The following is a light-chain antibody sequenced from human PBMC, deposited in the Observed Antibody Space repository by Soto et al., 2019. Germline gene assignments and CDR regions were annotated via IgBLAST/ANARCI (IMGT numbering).Light chain of an antibody. CDR1: SSDIGAYNY. CDR2: EVT. V-gene: IGLV2-14*03. Sequence: QSALTQPASVSGSPGQSITISCTGTSSDIGAYNYVSWYQQYPGKAPKLMSYEVTVRPSGVSNRFSGSKFGNAASLTISGLQSEDEADYYCSSYRHTDTLVFGGGTKLTVL. J-gene: IGLJ2*01. CDR3: SSYRHTDTLV.